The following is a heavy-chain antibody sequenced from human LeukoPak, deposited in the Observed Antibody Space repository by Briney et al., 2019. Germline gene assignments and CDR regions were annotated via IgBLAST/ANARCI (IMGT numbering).Heavy chain of an antibody. Sequence: SETLSLTCVVSDGSIGNYVYFWVWIRQPPGKGLEWIACIQYGGSAHYTPSLKSRVSISTDASVSQFSLKLPSVTAADTAFYFCARGRAVYGSGIPPLNNYFDPWGRGILVTVSS. CDR1: DGSIGNYVYF. V-gene: IGHV4-39*07. D-gene: IGHD3-10*01. CDR2: IQYGGSA. CDR3: ARGRAVYGSGIPPLNNYFDP. J-gene: IGHJ5*02.